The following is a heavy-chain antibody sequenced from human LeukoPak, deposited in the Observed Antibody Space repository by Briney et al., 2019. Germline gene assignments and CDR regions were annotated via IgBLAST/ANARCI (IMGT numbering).Heavy chain of an antibody. Sequence: GGSLRLSCAASGFTVSNNYMSWVRQAPGKGLEWVSIIYSGGTTYYADSVKGRFTISRDNSKNTLFLQMNSLRAEDTAVYYCTKGDITMIPDWGQGTLVTVSS. CDR3: TKGDITMIPD. CDR1: GFTVSNNY. CDR2: IYSGGTT. D-gene: IGHD3-22*01. J-gene: IGHJ4*02. V-gene: IGHV3-53*01.